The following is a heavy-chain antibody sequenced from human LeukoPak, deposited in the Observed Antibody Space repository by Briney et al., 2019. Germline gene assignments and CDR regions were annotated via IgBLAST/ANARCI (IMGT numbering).Heavy chain of an antibody. J-gene: IGHJ4*02. V-gene: IGHV3-21*01. CDR2: ITSSSSYI. D-gene: IGHD6-19*01. Sequence: GGSLRLSCAASGFTFSSYSMNWVRQAPGKGLEWVSSITSSSSYIYYADSVKGRFTISRDNSKNTLCLQMNSLRAEDTAVYYCARVGVAVAGTVGYFDYWGQGTLVTVSS. CDR1: GFTFSSYS. CDR3: ARVGVAVAGTVGYFDY.